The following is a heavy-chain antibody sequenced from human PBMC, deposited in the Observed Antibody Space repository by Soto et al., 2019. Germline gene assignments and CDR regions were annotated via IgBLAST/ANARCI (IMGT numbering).Heavy chain of an antibody. CDR3: AVGDAMIVVVMDGMDV. Sequence: SVKVSCKASGGTFSSYAISWVRQAPGQGLEWMGGIIPIFGTANYAQKFQGRVTITADESTSTAYMELSSLRSEDTAVYYCAVGDAMIVVVMDGMDVWGQGTTVTVSS. CDR1: GGTFSSYA. CDR2: IIPIFGTA. V-gene: IGHV1-69*13. D-gene: IGHD3-22*01. J-gene: IGHJ6*02.